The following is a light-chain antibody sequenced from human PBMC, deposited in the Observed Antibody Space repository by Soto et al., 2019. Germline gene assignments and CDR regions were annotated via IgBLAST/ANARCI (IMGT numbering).Light chain of an antibody. J-gene: IGKJ4*01. CDR1: QGVSNY. CDR2: AAS. Sequence: DILMTQSPSSLSSSVGERVTITCRASQGVSNYLAWYQQKPGKVPRLLIYAASTLPTGVPTRFSGSGSGTDFTLTISSLQPQDVAAYYCQQPHSAPPTFGRGTKVEIK. CDR3: QQPHSAPPT. V-gene: IGKV1-27*01.